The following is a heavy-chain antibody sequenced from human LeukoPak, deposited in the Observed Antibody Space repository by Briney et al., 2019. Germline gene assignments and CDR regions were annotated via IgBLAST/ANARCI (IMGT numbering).Heavy chain of an antibody. J-gene: IGHJ4*02. CDR1: GYTFTSYG. CDR2: ISAYNGNT. CDR3: ARDADYDFWSGYTY. Sequence: ASVKVSCKASGYTFTSYGISWVRQAPGQGLEWMGWISAYNGNTNYAQKLQGRVTMTTDTSASTAYMELRSLRSDDTAVYYCARDADYDFWSGYTYWGQGTLVTASS. D-gene: IGHD3-3*01. V-gene: IGHV1-18*01.